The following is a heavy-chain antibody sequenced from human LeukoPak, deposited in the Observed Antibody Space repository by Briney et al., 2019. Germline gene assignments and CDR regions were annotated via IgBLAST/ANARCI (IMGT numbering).Heavy chain of an antibody. D-gene: IGHD1-1*01. J-gene: IGHJ4*02. Sequence: GGSLRLSCAASGFTFSSYSMSWVRQAPGKGLEWVSGTSGSGDRTHYADSVKGRFTISRDNSKNTLYLQMKSLRAEDTAVYYCAKVAERSTPPGLWDYWGQGTLVTVSS. CDR1: GFTFSSYS. CDR3: AKVAERSTPPGLWDY. V-gene: IGHV3-23*01. CDR2: TSGSGDRT.